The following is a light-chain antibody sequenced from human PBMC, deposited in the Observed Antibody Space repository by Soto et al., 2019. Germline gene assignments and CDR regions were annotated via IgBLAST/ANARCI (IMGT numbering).Light chain of an antibody. J-gene: IGLJ1*01. Sequence: QSALTQPASVSGSPGQSITISCTGTSSDVGGYNYVSWYQQHPVKAPKLMIYDVTNRPSGLSDRFSGSKSGNTASLTISGLPAEDEADYYCSSYTSSSTPYVFGTGTKLTVL. CDR3: SSYTSSSTPYV. CDR2: DVT. V-gene: IGLV2-14*01. CDR1: SSDVGGYNY.